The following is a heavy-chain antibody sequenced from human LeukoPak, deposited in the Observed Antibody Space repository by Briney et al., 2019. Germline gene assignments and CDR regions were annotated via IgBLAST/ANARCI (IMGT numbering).Heavy chain of an antibody. V-gene: IGHV1-2*02. D-gene: IGHD5-24*01. J-gene: IGHJ4*02. CDR2: INPKNGGT. Sequence: ASVKASCKASGYTFSGYYMQWVRQAPGQGPEWMGWINPKNGGTNYAQKFQGRVTLTRDTSISTAYMELSGLRSDDTAAYYCARTYEKMATMGAFHYWGQGTLVTVSS. CDR1: GYTFSGYY. CDR3: ARTYEKMATMGAFHY.